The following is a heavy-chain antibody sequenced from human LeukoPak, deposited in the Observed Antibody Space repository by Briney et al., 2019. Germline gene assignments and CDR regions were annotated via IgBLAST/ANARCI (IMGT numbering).Heavy chain of an antibody. V-gene: IGHV3-9*01. D-gene: IGHD3-16*01. Sequence: GGSLRLSCAASGFTFDDYAMHWVRQAPGKGLEWVSGISWNSGSIGYADSVKGRFTISRDNAKNSLYLQMNSLRAEDTALYYCAKDILLGDSSAGYDYWGQGTLVTVSS. J-gene: IGHJ4*02. CDR2: ISWNSGSI. CDR3: AKDILLGDSSAGYDY. CDR1: GFTFDDYA.